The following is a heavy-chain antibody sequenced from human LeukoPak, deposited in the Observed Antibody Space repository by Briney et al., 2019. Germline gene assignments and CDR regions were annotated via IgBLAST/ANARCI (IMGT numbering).Heavy chain of an antibody. J-gene: IGHJ4*02. CDR2: ISYDGSNK. CDR1: GFTFTSYD. D-gene: IGHD2-15*01. CDR3: AKDTAAGECTGGNCYSYFDY. Sequence: GGSLRLSCAAYGFTFTSYDMNWVRQAPGKGLEWLALISYDGSNKYSADSVKGRFTISRDNSKNTLYLQMDSLRADDTAVYYCAKDTAAGECTGGNCYSYFDYWGQGTLVTVSS. V-gene: IGHV3-30*18.